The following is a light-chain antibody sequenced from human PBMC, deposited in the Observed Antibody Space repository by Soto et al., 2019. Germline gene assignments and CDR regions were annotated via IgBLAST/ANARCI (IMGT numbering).Light chain of an antibody. J-gene: IGKJ2*01. CDR1: QSVSSN. Sequence: EIVMTQSPATLSVSPGARATLSCRASQSVSSNLAWYQQKPGQGPRLLFYGASTRATGIPARFIGSGSGTDFTLTIISLQSEDFAVYYCQQSNSWPYTFGQGTKLEIK. CDR3: QQSNSWPYT. V-gene: IGKV3-15*01. CDR2: GAS.